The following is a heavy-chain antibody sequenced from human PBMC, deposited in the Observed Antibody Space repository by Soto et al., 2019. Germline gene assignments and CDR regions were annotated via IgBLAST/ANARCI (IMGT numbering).Heavy chain of an antibody. Sequence: ASVKVSCKASGYTFTSYAMHWVRQAPGQRLEWMGWINAGNGNTKYSQKFQGRVTITRDTSASTAYMELSSLRSEDTALYYCARDARKYYYDSSGYRLPGYWGQGTLVTVSS. D-gene: IGHD3-22*01. V-gene: IGHV1-3*01. CDR3: ARDARKYYYDSSGYRLPGY. J-gene: IGHJ4*02. CDR1: GYTFTSYA. CDR2: INAGNGNT.